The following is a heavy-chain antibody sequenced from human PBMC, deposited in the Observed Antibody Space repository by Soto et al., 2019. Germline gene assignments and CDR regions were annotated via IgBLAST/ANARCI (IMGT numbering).Heavy chain of an antibody. J-gene: IGHJ4*02. CDR3: ARLDSSGWHIAPY. CDR1: GYNFTNQW. V-gene: IGHV5-51*01. Sequence: GESLKISCKGAGYNFTNQWIAWVRQMPGKNLEWMGIIHPGDSDTRYSPSFQGQVTISADKSISTAYLQWSSLKASDTAMYYCARLDSSGWHIAPYWGQGTLVTVSS. D-gene: IGHD6-19*01. CDR2: IHPGDSDT.